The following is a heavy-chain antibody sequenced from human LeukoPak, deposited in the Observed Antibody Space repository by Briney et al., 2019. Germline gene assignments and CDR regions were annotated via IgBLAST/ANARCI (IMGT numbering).Heavy chain of an antibody. D-gene: IGHD3-10*01. CDR3: ARRPGDY. Sequence: PGGSLRLSCAVSGFTFDDYTMHWVRQAPGKGLEWVSGISWNSGTIGYADSVKGRFTISRDNAKNSLYLQMNSLRAEDTAVYYCARRPGDYWGQGTLVTVSS. CDR2: ISWNSGTI. CDR1: GFTFDDYT. V-gene: IGHV3-9*01. J-gene: IGHJ4*02.